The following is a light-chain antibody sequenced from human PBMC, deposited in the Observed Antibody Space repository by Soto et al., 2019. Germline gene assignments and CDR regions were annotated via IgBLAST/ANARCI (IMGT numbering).Light chain of an antibody. V-gene: IGKV3-11*01. J-gene: IGKJ2*01. Sequence: EIVLTQSPATLSSSPGDRDTLSCRASQSVSSYLAWYQQRPGQAPRLLIYDASNRATGIPARFSGSGSGTDFTLTISSLEPEDFAVYYCQQRSNWPPYTFGQGTKLEIK. CDR1: QSVSSY. CDR2: DAS. CDR3: QQRSNWPPYT.